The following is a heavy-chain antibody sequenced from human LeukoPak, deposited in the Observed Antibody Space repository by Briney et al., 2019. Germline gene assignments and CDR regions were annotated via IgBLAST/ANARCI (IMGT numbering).Heavy chain of an antibody. V-gene: IGHV1-8*01. CDR2: MNPNSGNT. CDR1: GYTFTSYD. J-gene: IGHJ5*02. CDR3: SKGNGFDP. Sequence: SVKVSCKTSGYTFTSYDINWVRQATGQGLEWMGWMNPNSGNTGYTQKFQGRVTMTRNTSISTAYMELSSRRSEDTAGYFCSKGNGFDPWGQGTLVTVSS.